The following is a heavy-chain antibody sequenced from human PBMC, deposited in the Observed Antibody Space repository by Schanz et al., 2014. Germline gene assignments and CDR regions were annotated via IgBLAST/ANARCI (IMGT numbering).Heavy chain of an antibody. Sequence: LVESGGGVVQPGRSLRLSCAASGFTFSSYGMHWVRQVPGKGLEWVAVVCYDGSKKYYADSVKGRFTTSRDNSKNTMYLQMNSLRAEATAVYYCVKDLQRELLRDDHYYGMDVWGQGTTVTVSS. D-gene: IGHD1-26*01. CDR1: GFTFSSYG. J-gene: IGHJ6*02. V-gene: IGHV3-33*06. CDR2: VCYDGSKK. CDR3: VKDLQRELLRDDHYYGMDV.